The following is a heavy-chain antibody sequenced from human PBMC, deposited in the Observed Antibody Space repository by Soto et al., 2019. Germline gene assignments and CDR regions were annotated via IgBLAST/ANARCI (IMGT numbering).Heavy chain of an antibody. CDR2: INPSSSHI. V-gene: IGHV3-21*01. D-gene: IGHD2-15*01. CDR1: GFTFSTYH. CDR3: VRGYCGGGGCYLRRDAIDV. J-gene: IGHJ3*01. Sequence: EVQLVESGGGLVMPGGSLRLSCAASGFTFSTYHMNWVRQAPGKGLEWVSSINPSSSHIYYADSVRGRFTISRDNSKNSMGLQMNSLRTEDAAVYYCVRGYCGGGGCYLRRDAIDVWGQGTMVTVSS.